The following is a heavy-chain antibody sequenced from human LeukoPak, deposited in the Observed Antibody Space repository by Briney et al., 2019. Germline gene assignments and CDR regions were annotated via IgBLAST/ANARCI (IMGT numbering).Heavy chain of an antibody. V-gene: IGHV3-7*01. CDR2: IKQDGSEK. CDR3: AKVHCGGDCYYWFDP. Sequence: PGGSLRLSCEASGFTFSLYWMSWVRQAPGKGLEWVANIKQDGSEKYYVDSVKGRFTISRDNAKNSLYLQMNSLRADDTAVYYCAKVHCGGDCYYWFDPWGQGTLVTVSS. D-gene: IGHD2-21*02. CDR1: GFTFSLYW. J-gene: IGHJ5*02.